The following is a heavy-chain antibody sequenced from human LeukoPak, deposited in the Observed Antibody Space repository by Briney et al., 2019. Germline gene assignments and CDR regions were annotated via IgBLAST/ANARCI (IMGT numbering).Heavy chain of an antibody. V-gene: IGHV3-30*02. D-gene: IGHD1-26*01. CDR2: IRYDGSNK. CDR1: GFTFSSYG. CDR3: VRDRGTYRPIDS. Sequence: GGSLRLSCAASGFTFSSYGMHWVRQAPGKGLEWVAFIRYDGSNKYYADSVKGRFTISRDNAKNSLYLHMNSLRAEDTAIYYCVRDRGTYRPIDSWGQGTLVTVSS. J-gene: IGHJ4*02.